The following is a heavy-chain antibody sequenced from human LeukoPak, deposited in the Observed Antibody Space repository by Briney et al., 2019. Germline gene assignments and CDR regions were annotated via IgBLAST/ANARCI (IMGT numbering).Heavy chain of an antibody. V-gene: IGHV3-21*01. CDR1: GFTFSSYS. D-gene: IGHD3-16*02. Sequence: GGSLRLSCAASGFTFSSYSMNRVRQAPGKGLEWVSSISSSSSYIYYADSVKGRFTISRDNAKNSLYLQMNSLRAEDTAVYYCARDPHFMITFGGVIVPAYYFEYWGQGTLVTVSS. CDR2: ISSSSSYI. CDR3: ARDPHFMITFGGVIVPAYYFEY. J-gene: IGHJ4*02.